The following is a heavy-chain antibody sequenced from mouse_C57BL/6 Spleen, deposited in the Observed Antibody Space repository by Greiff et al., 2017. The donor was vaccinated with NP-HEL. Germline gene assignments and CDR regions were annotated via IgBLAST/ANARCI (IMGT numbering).Heavy chain of an antibody. CDR1: GFTFSDAW. V-gene: IGHV6-6*01. CDR3: TRGDYYDYGGYFDY. Sequence: EVKLVESGGGLVQPGGSMKLSCAASGFTFSDAWMDWVRQSPEKGLEWVAEIRNKANNHATYYAESVKGRFTISRDDSKSSVYLQMNSLRAEDTGIYYCTRGDYYDYGGYFDYWGQGTTLTVSS. CDR2: IRNKANNHAT. D-gene: IGHD2-4*01. J-gene: IGHJ2*01.